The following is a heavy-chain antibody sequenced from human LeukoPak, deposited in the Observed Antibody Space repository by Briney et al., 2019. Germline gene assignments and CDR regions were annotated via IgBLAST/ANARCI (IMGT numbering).Heavy chain of an antibody. CDR2: IYYSGST. V-gene: IGHV4-39*01. Sequence: SETLSLTCTVSGGSISSYYWGWIRQPPGKGLEWIGSIYYSGSTYYNPSLKSRVTTSVDTSKNQFSLKLSSVTAADTAVYYCARHYVAAAGPDYWGQGTLVTVSS. J-gene: IGHJ4*02. CDR3: ARHYVAAAGPDY. CDR1: GGSISSYY. D-gene: IGHD6-13*01.